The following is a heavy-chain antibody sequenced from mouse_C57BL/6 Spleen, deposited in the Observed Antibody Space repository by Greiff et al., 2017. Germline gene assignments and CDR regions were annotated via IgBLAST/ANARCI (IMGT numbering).Heavy chain of an antibody. CDR2: IDPSDSYT. D-gene: IGHD1-1*01. V-gene: IGHV1-50*01. J-gene: IGHJ2*01. CDR1: GYTFTSYW. CDR3: ARGGSSYTSYFDY. Sequence: QVQLQQPGAELVKPGASVKLSCKASGYTFTSYWMQWVKQRPGQGLEWIGEIDPSDSYTNYNQKFKGKATLTVDTSSSTAYMQLRSLTSEDSAVYYCARGGSSYTSYFDYWGQGTTLTVSS.